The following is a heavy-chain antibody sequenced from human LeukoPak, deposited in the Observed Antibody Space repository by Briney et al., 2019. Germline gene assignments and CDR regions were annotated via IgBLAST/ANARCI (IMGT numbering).Heavy chain of an antibody. D-gene: IGHD5-18*01. CDR1: GGTFSSHA. CDR2: IIPILGIA. Sequence: SVKVSCKASGGTFSSHAISWVRQAPGQGLEWMGRIIPILGIANYAQKFQGRVTITADKSTSTAYMELSSLRSEDTAVYYCARAGYSYGFSPFDYWGQGTLVTVSS. J-gene: IGHJ4*02. CDR3: ARAGYSYGFSPFDY. V-gene: IGHV1-69*04.